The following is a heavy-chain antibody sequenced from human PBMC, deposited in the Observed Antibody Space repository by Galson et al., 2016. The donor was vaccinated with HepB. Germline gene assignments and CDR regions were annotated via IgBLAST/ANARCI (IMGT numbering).Heavy chain of an antibody. CDR1: GVIFSSYG. Sequence: SLRLSCAASGVIFSSYGMHWVRQAPGKGLEWVAVISNGGSHIYYADSVKGRFTIPRDDSKNTLYLRLDGLRPEDTAIYYCAVGTSISGTTHYWGQGTLVTVSS. V-gene: IGHV3-30*03. D-gene: IGHD1-7*01. CDR3: AVGTSISGTTHY. J-gene: IGHJ4*02. CDR2: ISNGGSHI.